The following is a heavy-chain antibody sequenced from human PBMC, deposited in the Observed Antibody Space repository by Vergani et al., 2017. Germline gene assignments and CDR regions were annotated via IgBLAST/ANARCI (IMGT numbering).Heavy chain of an antibody. CDR2: LSASDRRT. CDR1: GFTFIMHA. CDR3: VQASTDR. V-gene: IGHV3-23*01. J-gene: IGHJ5*02. Sequence: EVQLLESGGDLVQPGGSLRLSCAASGFTFIMHAMSWVRQAPGKGLEWVSTLSASDRRTHYADSVKGRFTISRDISKNTLYLQMNSLRPEDTAVYYCVQASTDRWGQGTLVTVSS.